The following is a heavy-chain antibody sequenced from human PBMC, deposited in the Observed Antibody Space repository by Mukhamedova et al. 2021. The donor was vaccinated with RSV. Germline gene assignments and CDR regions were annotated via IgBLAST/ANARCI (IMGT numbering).Heavy chain of an antibody. CDR2: ISGSGGST. D-gene: IGHD1-26*01. CDR3: ATDSSGPFDY. V-gene: IGHV3-23*01. J-gene: IGHJ4*02. Sequence: EWVSAISGSGGSTYYADSVKGRFTISRDNSKNTLYLQMNSLRAEDTAVYYCATDSSGPFDYWGQGTLVTVSS.